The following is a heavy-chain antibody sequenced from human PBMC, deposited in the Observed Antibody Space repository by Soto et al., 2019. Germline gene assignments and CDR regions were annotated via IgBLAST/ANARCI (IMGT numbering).Heavy chain of an antibody. V-gene: IGHV1-69*13. CDR3: ARESPSSITIFGVVRWFDP. Sequence: ASVKVSCKASGGTFSSYAISWVRQAPGQGLEWMGGIIPIFGTANYAQKFQGRVTITADESTSTAYMELSSLRSEDTAVYYCARESPSSITIFGVVRWFDPWGQGTLVTVSS. J-gene: IGHJ5*02. D-gene: IGHD3-3*01. CDR1: GGTFSSYA. CDR2: IIPIFGTA.